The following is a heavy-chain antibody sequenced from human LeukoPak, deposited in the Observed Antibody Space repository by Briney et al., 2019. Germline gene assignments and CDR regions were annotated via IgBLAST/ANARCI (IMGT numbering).Heavy chain of an antibody. J-gene: IGHJ4*02. Sequence: SVKVSCKASGGTFSSYAISWVRQAPGQGLEWMGGIIPIFGTANYAQKFQGRVTITADKSTSTAYMELSSLRSEDTAVYYCAKVRSRLSSYYPAAWGQGTLVTVSS. CDR1: GGTFSSYA. V-gene: IGHV1-69*06. CDR3: AKVRSRLSSYYPAA. CDR2: IIPIFGTA. D-gene: IGHD3-10*01.